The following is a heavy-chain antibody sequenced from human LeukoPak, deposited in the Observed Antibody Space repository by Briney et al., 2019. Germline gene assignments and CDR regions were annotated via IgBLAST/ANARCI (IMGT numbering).Heavy chain of an antibody. V-gene: IGHV4-39*01. CDR2: IYYSGST. CDR1: GGSISSSSYY. D-gene: IGHD2-2*01. Sequence: SETLSLTCTVSGGSISSSSYYWGWIRQPPGKGLEWIGSIYYSGSTYYNPSLKSRVTISVDTSKNQFSLKLSSVTAADTAVYYCATHHLVVPAASWFDPWGQGTLVTVSS. J-gene: IGHJ5*02. CDR3: ATHHLVVPAASWFDP.